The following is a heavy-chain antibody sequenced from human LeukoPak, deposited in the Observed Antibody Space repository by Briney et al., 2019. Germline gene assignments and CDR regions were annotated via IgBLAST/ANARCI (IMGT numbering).Heavy chain of an antibody. CDR3: AKSGLNRFDY. CDR1: GGSISSGSYY. Sequence: PSETLSLTCTVSGGSISSGSYYWSWIRQPAGKGLEWIGRIYTSGSTNYNPSLKSRVTISVDTSKNQFSLKLSSVAAEDTAVYYCAKSGLNRFDYWGQGTLVTVSS. V-gene: IGHV4-61*02. CDR2: IYTSGST. D-gene: IGHD2-15*01. J-gene: IGHJ4*02.